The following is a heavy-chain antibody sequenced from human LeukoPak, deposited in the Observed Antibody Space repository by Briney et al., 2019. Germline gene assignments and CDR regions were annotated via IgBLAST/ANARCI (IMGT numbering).Heavy chain of an antibody. CDR1: GFTVSSNY. Sequence: HPGGSLRLSCAASGFTVSSNYMSWVRQAPGKGLEWVSVIYSGGSTYYADSVKGRFTISRDNSKNTLYLQMSSLRAEDTAVYYCAKLVRTYFDYWGQGTLVTVSS. CDR2: IYSGGST. CDR3: AKLVRTYFDY. J-gene: IGHJ4*02. V-gene: IGHV3-66*01. D-gene: IGHD6-13*01.